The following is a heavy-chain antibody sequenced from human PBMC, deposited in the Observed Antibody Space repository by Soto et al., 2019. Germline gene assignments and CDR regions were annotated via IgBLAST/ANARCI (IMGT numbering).Heavy chain of an antibody. CDR2: INPSIGSS. CDR3: ARDPYSSSSYYGMDV. Sequence: ASVKVSCKXSGYTFTNYYMQWMRQAPGQGLEWMGIINPSIGSSSYAQKFQGRVTMARDTSTSTVYMELRSLKSEDTAVYYCARDPYSSSSYYGMDVWGQGTTVTVS. CDR1: GYTFTNYY. V-gene: IGHV1-46*01. D-gene: IGHD6-6*01. J-gene: IGHJ6*02.